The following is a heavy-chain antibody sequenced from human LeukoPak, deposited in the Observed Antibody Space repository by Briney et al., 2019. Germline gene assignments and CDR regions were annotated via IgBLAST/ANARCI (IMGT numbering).Heavy chain of an antibody. CDR1: GFTCSSFA. CDR2: TRGSGGST. V-gene: IGHV3-23*01. Sequence: GGSVPLSCAASGFTCSSFAMRWVRQAPGKGLEGGLATRGSGGSTYYADTAKGRLNISRDNSKNTLYLQMNSLRDEDTAVYYCTKGENDFWSGYQPPADYWGQGTLVTVSS. J-gene: IGHJ4*02. D-gene: IGHD3-3*01. CDR3: TKGENDFWSGYQPPADY.